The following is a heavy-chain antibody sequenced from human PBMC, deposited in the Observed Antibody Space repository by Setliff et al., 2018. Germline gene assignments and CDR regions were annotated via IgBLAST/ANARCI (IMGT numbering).Heavy chain of an antibody. V-gene: IGHV1-2*04. Sequence: ASVKVSCKASGYTLTDYYLHWVRQAPGQGLEWMGWINPSTGGTHYAPNFQGWLTLTRDTSINTAYMELQNLRSDDTALYYCAGSGILITGDAFDIWGQGTRVTVSS. CDR1: GYTLTDYY. J-gene: IGHJ3*02. CDR3: AGSGILITGDAFDI. CDR2: INPSTGGT. D-gene: IGHD3-22*01.